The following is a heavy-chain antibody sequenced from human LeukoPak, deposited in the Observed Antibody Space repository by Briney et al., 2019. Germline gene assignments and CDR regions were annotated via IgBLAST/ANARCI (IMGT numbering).Heavy chain of an antibody. CDR2: IYYSGST. V-gene: IGHV4-31*03. J-gene: IGHJ6*03. Sequence: SGTLSLTCTVSGGSISSGGYYWSWIRQHPGKGLGWIGYIYYSGSTYYNPSLKSRVTISVDTSKNQFSLKLSSVTAADTAVYYCARGIVVVPAPSHLYYYYYMDVWGKGTTVTVSS. CDR1: GGSISSGGYY. CDR3: ARGIVVVPAPSHLYYYYYMDV. D-gene: IGHD2-2*01.